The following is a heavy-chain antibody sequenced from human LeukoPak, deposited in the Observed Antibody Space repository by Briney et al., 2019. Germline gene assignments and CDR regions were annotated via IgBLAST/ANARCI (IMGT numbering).Heavy chain of an antibody. CDR1: GGSINSRSYY. CDR2: VYYGGTT. V-gene: IGHV4-39*01. J-gene: IGHJ6*03. CDR3: ARRATTVTTGYYYYYMDV. D-gene: IGHD4-17*01. Sequence: SETLSLTCTVSGGSINSRSYYWGWIRQPPGKGLEWIGGVYYGGTTYYNPSLKSRVTISEDTSKNQFSLKLSSVTAADTAVYYCARRATTVTTGYYYYYMDVWGKGTTVTVSS.